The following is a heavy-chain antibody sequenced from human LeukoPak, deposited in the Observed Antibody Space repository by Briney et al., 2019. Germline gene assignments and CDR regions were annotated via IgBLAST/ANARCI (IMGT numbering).Heavy chain of an antibody. D-gene: IGHD3-3*01. V-gene: IGHV1-69*01. CDR3: ARLPPSYTIFGVVSDY. J-gene: IGHJ4*02. Sequence: ASVKVSCKASGGTFSSYAISWVRQAPGQGLEWMGGIIPIFGTANYAQKFQGRVTITADESTSTAYMELSSLRSEDTAVHYCARLPPSYTIFGVVSDYWGQGTLVTVSS. CDR1: GGTFSSYA. CDR2: IIPIFGTA.